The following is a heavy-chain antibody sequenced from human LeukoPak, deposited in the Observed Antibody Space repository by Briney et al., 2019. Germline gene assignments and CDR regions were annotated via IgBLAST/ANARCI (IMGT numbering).Heavy chain of an antibody. CDR2: ISPNSDDT. J-gene: IGHJ4*02. V-gene: IGHV1-2*02. CDR1: GYTFTGYY. CDR3: ARVGGIAARPYYFDY. D-gene: IGHD6-6*01. Sequence: ASVKISCKASGYTFTGYYLHWVPQAPGQGLEWMGWISPNSDDTNYAQKFRGRVNMTRDTSISTAYMELRSLRSDDTAVYYCARVGGIAARPYYFDYWGQGTPVTVSS.